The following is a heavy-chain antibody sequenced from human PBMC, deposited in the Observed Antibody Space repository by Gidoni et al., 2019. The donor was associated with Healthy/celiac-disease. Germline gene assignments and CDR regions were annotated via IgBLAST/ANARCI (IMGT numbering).Heavy chain of an antibody. CDR3: AKDRHVLRFLEWLLPGYFQH. J-gene: IGHJ1*01. Sequence: EVQLLESGGGLVQPGGSLRLSCAASGFTFSSYAMSWVRQAPGKGLEWVSAISGSGGSTYYADSVKGRFTISRDNSKNTLYLQMNSLRAEDTAVYYCAKDRHVLRFLEWLLPGYFQHWGQGTLVTVSS. D-gene: IGHD3-3*01. V-gene: IGHV3-23*01. CDR1: GFTFSSYA. CDR2: ISGSGGST.